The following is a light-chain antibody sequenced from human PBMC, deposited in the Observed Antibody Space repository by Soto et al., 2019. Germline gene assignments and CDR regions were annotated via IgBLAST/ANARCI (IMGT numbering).Light chain of an antibody. V-gene: IGKV1-17*03. CDR1: QGISNY. CDR3: LQHNSYPLT. J-gene: IGKJ4*01. CDR2: GAS. Sequence: IHVTQSPSAISASVGGIFTITFRASQGISNYLAWFQQKPGKVPKRLIYGASSLQGGVPSRFSGSGSGTEFTLTISSLQPEDFATYYCLQHNSYPLTFGGGTKVDI.